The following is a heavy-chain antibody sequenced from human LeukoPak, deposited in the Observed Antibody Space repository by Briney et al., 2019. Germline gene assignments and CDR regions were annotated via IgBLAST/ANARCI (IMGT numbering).Heavy chain of an antibody. Sequence: GGSLRLSCAASGLTFSSYWMHWVRQAPGKGLVWVSRINSDGSSTTYADSVKGRFTISRDNSKNTLFLQMNSLRPEDTAVHYCAKRGYSGYDLDYWGQGTLVTVSS. CDR3: AKRGYSGYDLDY. V-gene: IGHV3-74*01. CDR2: INSDGSST. J-gene: IGHJ4*02. D-gene: IGHD5-12*01. CDR1: GLTFSSYW.